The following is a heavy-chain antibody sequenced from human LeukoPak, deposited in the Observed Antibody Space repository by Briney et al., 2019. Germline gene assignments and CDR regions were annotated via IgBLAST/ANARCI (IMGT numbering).Heavy chain of an antibody. D-gene: IGHD2/OR15-2a*01. CDR3: ARAALSHFSYNWFDP. Sequence: ASVKVSCKASGYTFTSYDINWVRQATGQGLEWMGWMNPNSGNTGYAKKFQGRRTMTRNTSISTAYMELSSLRSEDTAVYYCARAALSHFSYNWFDPWGQGTLVTVSS. J-gene: IGHJ5*02. V-gene: IGHV1-8*01. CDR1: GYTFTSYD. CDR2: MNPNSGNT.